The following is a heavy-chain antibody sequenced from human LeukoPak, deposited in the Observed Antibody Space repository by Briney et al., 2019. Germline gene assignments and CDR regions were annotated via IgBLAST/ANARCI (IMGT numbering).Heavy chain of an antibody. CDR3: GPIDS. J-gene: IGHJ4*02. V-gene: IGHV3-30-3*01. CDR2: ISDDGSGE. CDR1: GFNFSNYA. Sequence: GGSLRLSCVASGFNFSNYAMHWVRQAPGKGLEWVAVISDDGSGEYYAGSVEGRFTISRDNSKSTVYLQMNSLRADDTAVYYCGPIDSWGQGTLVTVSS.